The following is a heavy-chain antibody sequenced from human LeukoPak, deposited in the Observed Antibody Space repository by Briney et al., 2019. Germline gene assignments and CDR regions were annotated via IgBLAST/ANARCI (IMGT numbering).Heavy chain of an antibody. CDR2: ISSSGSTI. V-gene: IGHV3-11*01. CDR1: GFTFSDYY. Sequence: GGSLRLSCAASGFTFSDYYMSWIRQAPGKGLEWVSYISSSGSTIYYVDSVKGRFTISRDNAKNSLYLQMNSLRAEDTAVCYCARDVYYGSGSYYRPRFGPWGQGTLVTVSS. J-gene: IGHJ5*02. CDR3: ARDVYYGSGSYYRPRFGP. D-gene: IGHD3-10*01.